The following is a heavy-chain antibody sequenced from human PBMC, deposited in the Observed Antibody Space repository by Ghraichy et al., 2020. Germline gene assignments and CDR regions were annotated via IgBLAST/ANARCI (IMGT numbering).Heavy chain of an antibody. D-gene: IGHD2-2*01. Sequence: GALRLSCAASGFTFSSYAMSWVRQAPGKGLEWVSAIDNTGSGTYHADSVRGRLTISRDNSKDTLYLQMNSLRADDTAIYYCVKAPVGSCSGTICYSLDSWGQGTLVTVSS. CDR3: VKAPVGSCSGTICYSLDS. CDR2: IDNTGSGT. V-gene: IGHV3-23*05. CDR1: GFTFSSYA. J-gene: IGHJ4*02.